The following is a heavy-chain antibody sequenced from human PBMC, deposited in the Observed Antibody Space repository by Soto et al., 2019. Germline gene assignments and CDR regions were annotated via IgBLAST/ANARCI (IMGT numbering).Heavy chain of an antibody. Sequence: GESLKISCKGSGYSFTTYWIGWVRQMPGKGLEWMGLIYPGVSDTRYSPSFQGQVTFAADESITTANLQWISLKASGPAMYYCAILKNYDGSGADRVYFAYWGQGTLVPV. CDR3: AILKNYDGSGADRVYFAY. D-gene: IGHD3-10*01. CDR1: GYSFTTYW. CDR2: IYPGVSDT. J-gene: IGHJ4*02. V-gene: IGHV5-51*01.